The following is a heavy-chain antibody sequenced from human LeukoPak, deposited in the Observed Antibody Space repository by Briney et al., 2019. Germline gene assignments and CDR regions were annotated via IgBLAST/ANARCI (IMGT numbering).Heavy chain of an antibody. Sequence: ASVKVSCKASGYTFTDYYLHWVRQAPGQGLEWIGWINPSSGGTDYAQKFQGRVTMTRDTSISTAYMELSRLRSDDTAVYYCARATYYSDSSGYLDAFDIWGQGTMVTVSS. CDR2: INPSSGGT. CDR1: GYTFTDYY. J-gene: IGHJ3*02. V-gene: IGHV1-2*02. D-gene: IGHD3-22*01. CDR3: ARATYYSDSSGYLDAFDI.